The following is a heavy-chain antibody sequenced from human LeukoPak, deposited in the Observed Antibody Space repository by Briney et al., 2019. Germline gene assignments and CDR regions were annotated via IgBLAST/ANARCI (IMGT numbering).Heavy chain of an antibody. Sequence: GRSLRLSCAVSGFSFSGYGMHWVRQAPGKGLEWVAFIRYDGSNEYYADSGKGRFTISRDKSKNTLSLQMNGLRVEDTAVYYCAKVMPPGRIRFYSYYMDVWGKGTTVTVS. J-gene: IGHJ6*03. CDR3: AKVMPPGRIRFYSYYMDV. CDR1: GFSFSGYG. CDR2: IRYDGSNE. D-gene: IGHD2-15*01. V-gene: IGHV3-30*02.